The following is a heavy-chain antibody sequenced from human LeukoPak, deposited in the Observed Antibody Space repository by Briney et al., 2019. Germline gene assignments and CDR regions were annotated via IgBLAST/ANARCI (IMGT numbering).Heavy chain of an antibody. CDR2: INADGSTA. Sequence: GGSLRLSCAASGFTFGNSWVHWVRQAPGKGLVWVSLINADGSTATYTDSVKGRFTISRDNARNTLSLQMNSLTIEDTAVNYCVVVVEPPDSDGFDVWGQGTMITVSS. CDR3: VVVVEPPDSDGFDV. D-gene: IGHD1-14*01. V-gene: IGHV3-74*01. CDR1: GFTFGNSW. J-gene: IGHJ3*01.